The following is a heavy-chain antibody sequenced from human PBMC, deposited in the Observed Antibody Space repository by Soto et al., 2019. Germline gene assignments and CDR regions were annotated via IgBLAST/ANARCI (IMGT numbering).Heavy chain of an antibody. V-gene: IGHV3-30-3*01. CDR3: ARDVSSLNWFDP. J-gene: IGHJ5*02. Sequence: GGSLRLSCAASGFTFSSYAMSWVRQAPGKGLEWVAVIRYGGGNKYYADSVKGRFTISRDNSKNTLYLQMNSLRAEDTAVYYCARDVSSLNWFDPWGQGTLVTVSS. CDR2: IRYGGGNK. CDR1: GFTFSSYA.